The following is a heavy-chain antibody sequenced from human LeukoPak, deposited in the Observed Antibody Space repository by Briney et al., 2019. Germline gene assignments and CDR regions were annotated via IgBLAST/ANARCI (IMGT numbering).Heavy chain of an antibody. CDR2: ISSSSSYI. CDR1: GFTFSSYS. V-gene: IGHV3-21*01. CDR3: ARGWSSGYYFFDY. D-gene: IGHD3-22*01. J-gene: IGHJ4*02. Sequence: GGSLRLSCAASGFTFSSYSMNWVRQAPGKGLEWVSSISSSSSYIYYADSVKGRFTISRDNAKNSLYLQMNSLRAEDTAVYYCARGWSSGYYFFDYWGQGTLVTVSS.